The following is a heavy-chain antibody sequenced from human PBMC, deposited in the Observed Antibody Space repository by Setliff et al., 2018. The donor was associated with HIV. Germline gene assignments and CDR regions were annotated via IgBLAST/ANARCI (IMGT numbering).Heavy chain of an antibody. Sequence: PSETLSLTCTVSGGSISSYYWSWIRQPPGKGLEWIGYIYYSGSTNYNPSLKSRVTISVDTSKNQFSLKLSSVTAADTAVYYCARGDYNFWSGYYTGILWFDPCGQGTLVTVSS. CDR1: GGSISSYY. J-gene: IGHJ5*02. CDR3: ARGDYNFWSGYYTGILWFDP. V-gene: IGHV4-59*01. CDR2: IYYSGST. D-gene: IGHD3-3*01.